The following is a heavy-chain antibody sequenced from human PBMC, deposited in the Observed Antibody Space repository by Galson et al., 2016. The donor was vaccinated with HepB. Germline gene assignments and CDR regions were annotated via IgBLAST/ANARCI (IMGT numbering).Heavy chain of an antibody. CDR3: ARDQAWAYDN. CDR1: GLSVNSLN. J-gene: IGHJ4*02. V-gene: IGHV3-48*03. Sequence: SLRLSCAVSGLSVNSLNMNWVRQAPGKGLEWVSYVSYSGKFIWYADSVKGRLTISRDNAKNSLNLQMNSLRDDDTAVYYCARDQAWAYDNWGQGTLVTVSS. D-gene: IGHD2-21*01. CDR2: VSYSGKFI.